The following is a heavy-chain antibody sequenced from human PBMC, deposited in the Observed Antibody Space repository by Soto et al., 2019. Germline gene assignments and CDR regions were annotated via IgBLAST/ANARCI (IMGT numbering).Heavy chain of an antibody. Sequence: GGSLSLSCAASGFTFSYYAMSWVRQTPGTGLEWVSGISGGGATTYYAASVKSRFTISRDNSKNTLYLQMGSLRAEDTAVYYCARGKGCTSGTCYYDYYFDYWGQGIPVTVSS. V-gene: IGHV3-23*01. D-gene: IGHD2-15*01. J-gene: IGHJ4*02. CDR2: ISGGGATT. CDR1: GFTFSYYA. CDR3: ARGKGCTSGTCYYDYYFDY.